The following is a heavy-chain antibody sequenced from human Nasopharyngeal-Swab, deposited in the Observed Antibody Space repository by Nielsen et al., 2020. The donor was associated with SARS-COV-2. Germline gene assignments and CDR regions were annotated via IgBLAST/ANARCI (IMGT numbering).Heavy chain of an antibody. CDR2: IYYSGST. CDR3: ARQEGENCSGGSCYYYYGMDV. CDR1: GGSISSYY. J-gene: IGHJ6*02. D-gene: IGHD2-15*01. V-gene: IGHV4-59*08. Sequence: SETLSLTCTVSGGSISSYYWSWIRQPTGKGLEWIGYIYYSGSTNYNPSLKSRVTISVDTSKNQFSLKLSSVTAADTAVYYCARQEGENCSGGSCYYYYGMDVWGQGTTVTVSS.